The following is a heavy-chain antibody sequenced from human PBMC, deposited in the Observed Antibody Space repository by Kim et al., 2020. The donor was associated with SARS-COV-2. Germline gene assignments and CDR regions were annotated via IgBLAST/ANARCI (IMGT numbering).Heavy chain of an antibody. Sequence: GVTTSREAVQGRFTISRDHSKNTRYLQMNNLGPEDTAVYYCAKGPVACWGQGTQVTVSS. V-gene: IGHV3-23*01. CDR2: GVT. D-gene: IGHD5-12*01. CDR3: AKGPVAC. J-gene: IGHJ4*02.